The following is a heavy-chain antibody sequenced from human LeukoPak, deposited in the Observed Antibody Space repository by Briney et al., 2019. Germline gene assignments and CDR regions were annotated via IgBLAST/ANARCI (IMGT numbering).Heavy chain of an antibody. CDR2: INSDGSST. V-gene: IGHV3-74*01. CDR1: GFTFSSYW. J-gene: IGHJ4*02. Sequence: GGSLRLSCAASGFTFSSYWMHWVRQAQGKWLVWVSRINSDGSSTSYADSVKGRFTISRDNAKNTLYLQMNSLRAEDSAVYYCSRGYYFDYWGQGTLVTVSS. CDR3: SRGYYFDY.